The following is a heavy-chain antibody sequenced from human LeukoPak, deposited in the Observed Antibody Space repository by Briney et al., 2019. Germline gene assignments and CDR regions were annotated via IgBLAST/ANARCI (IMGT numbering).Heavy chain of an antibody. D-gene: IGHD4-17*01. CDR1: GYTFTSYG. CDR2: ISAYNGNT. V-gene: IGHV1-18*01. CDR3: ARADYGYYTDYFDY. J-gene: IGHJ4*02. Sequence: GASVKVSCKASGYTFTSYGISWVRQAPGQGLEWMGWISAYNGNTNYAQKLQGRVTMTTDTSTSTAYMELRSLRSDDTAVYYCARADYGYYTDYFDYWGQGTLVTVSS.